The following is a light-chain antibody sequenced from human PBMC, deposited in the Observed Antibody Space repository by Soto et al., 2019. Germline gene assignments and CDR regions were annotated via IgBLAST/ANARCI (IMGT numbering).Light chain of an antibody. Sequence: EIVMTQSPATLSVSPGERATLSCRASQSISSNLAWYQQKPGQAPRLLIYGASTRATGIPARFSGSGSGTEFTLTTGSLQSEDFAVYYCQQYNNWPPSRLTFGGGTKVEVK. CDR3: QQYNNWPPSRLT. J-gene: IGKJ4*01. CDR2: GAS. CDR1: QSISSN. V-gene: IGKV3-15*01.